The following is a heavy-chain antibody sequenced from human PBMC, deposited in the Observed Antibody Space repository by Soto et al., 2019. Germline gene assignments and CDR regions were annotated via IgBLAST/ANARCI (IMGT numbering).Heavy chain of an antibody. CDR1: GGSFREYA. CDR3: ARVSTAMVTTSFDD. D-gene: IGHD5-18*01. Sequence: ASVKVSCKVSGGSFREYAMSWVRQAPGQGLAWMGGIIPMFGTPNYAQKLQGRVTITADESTNTAYMELSSLTTEDTAVYYCARVSTAMVTTSFDDWGQGTLVTV. V-gene: IGHV1-69*13. J-gene: IGHJ4*02. CDR2: IIPMFGTP.